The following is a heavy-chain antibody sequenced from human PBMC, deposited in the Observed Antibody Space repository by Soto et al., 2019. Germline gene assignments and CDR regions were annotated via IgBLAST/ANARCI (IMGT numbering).Heavy chain of an antibody. CDR2: IDYSGST. J-gene: IGHJ5*02. V-gene: IGHV4-31*03. CDR1: GGSIRTGGYV. Sequence: QVQLQESGPGLVKPSQTLSLNCTVSGGSIRTGGYVWTGIRQRPGKGMEWIGFIDYSGSTFYSPSLRSRATISVDMSKNEYFLRLSSVTAADTAVYYCARDHGSGSYAWFDHWCQGTLVTASS. D-gene: IGHD3-10*01. CDR3: ARDHGSGSYAWFDH.